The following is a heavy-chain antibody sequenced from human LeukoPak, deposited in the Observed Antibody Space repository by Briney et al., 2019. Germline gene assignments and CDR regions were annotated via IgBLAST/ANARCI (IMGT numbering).Heavy chain of an antibody. V-gene: IGHV1-2*05. J-gene: IGHJ5*02. CDR3: ARDRAFRGGGFHP. CDR2: INPNSGGT. Sequence: ASVKVSCKASGYTFTGYSMHWVRQAPGQGLEWMGRINPNSGGTQYAQKFQGRVTMTSDSSIITVYMELSSLRSDDTVIYYCARDRAFRGGGFHPWGQGTLVTVSS. D-gene: IGHD3-10*01. CDR1: GYTFTGYS.